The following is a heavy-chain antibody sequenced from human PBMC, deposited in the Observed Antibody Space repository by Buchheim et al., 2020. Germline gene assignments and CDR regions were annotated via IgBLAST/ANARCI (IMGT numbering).Heavy chain of an antibody. Sequence: EVQLVESGGGLVKTGGSLRLSCAASGLDFSNVWLSWVRQPPGKGLEWVGRIKTKSDGEVTDYGAPVKGRAYISRDDSEEMVYLQMNSLKTEDTAVYFCTTARFSGHDCAFDNWGQGT. D-gene: IGHD5-12*01. J-gene: IGHJ4*02. CDR1: GLDFSNVW. CDR2: IKTKSDGEVT. CDR3: TTARFSGHDCAFDN. V-gene: IGHV3-15*01.